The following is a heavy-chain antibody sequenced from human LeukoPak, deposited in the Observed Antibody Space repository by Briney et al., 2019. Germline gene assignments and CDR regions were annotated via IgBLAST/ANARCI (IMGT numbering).Heavy chain of an antibody. J-gene: IGHJ3*02. Sequence: ASVKVSCKASGYTFTGYYMHWVRQAPGQGLEWMGIINPSGGSTSYAQKFQGRVTMTRDMSTSTVYMELSSLRSEDTAVYYCARLLDSSGYYLWDAFDIWGQGTMVTVSS. D-gene: IGHD3-22*01. V-gene: IGHV1-46*01. CDR2: INPSGGST. CDR3: ARLLDSSGYYLWDAFDI. CDR1: GYTFTGYY.